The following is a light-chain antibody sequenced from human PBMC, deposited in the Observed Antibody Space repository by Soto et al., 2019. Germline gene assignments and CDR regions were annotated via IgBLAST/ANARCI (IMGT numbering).Light chain of an antibody. CDR2: GAS. CDR3: QQYNNRLWT. CDR1: QSVNSN. V-gene: IGKV3-15*01. J-gene: IGKJ1*01. Sequence: EIVMTQSPATLSVSPGERATLSCRASQSVNSNLVWYQQKPGQAPRLLIYGASTRATGIPGRFSGSGYGTEFPLPISSLQSEDFAVYYCQQYNNRLWTFGQGTKVEIK.